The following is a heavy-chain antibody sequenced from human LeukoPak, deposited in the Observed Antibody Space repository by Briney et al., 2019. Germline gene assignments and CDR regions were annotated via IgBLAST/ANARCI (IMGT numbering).Heavy chain of an antibody. CDR1: GYTFTSYY. CDR3: ARARPGTFRVDY. Sequence: ASVKVSCKASGYTFTSYYMHWVRRAPGQGLEWMGIINPSGGSTSYAQKFRGRVTMTRDTSTSTVYMELSSLRSEDTAVYYCARARPGTFRVDYWGQGTLVTVSS. J-gene: IGHJ4*02. D-gene: IGHD1-26*01. V-gene: IGHV1-46*01. CDR2: INPSGGST.